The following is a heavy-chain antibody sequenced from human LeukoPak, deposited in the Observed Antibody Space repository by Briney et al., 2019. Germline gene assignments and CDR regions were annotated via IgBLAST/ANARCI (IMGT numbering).Heavy chain of an antibody. CDR1: GGSFSGYY. D-gene: IGHD3-22*01. J-gene: IGHJ4*02. Sequence: SETLSLTCAVYGGSFSGYYRSWIRQPPGKGLEWIGEINHSGSTNYNPSLKSRVTISVDTSKNQFSLKLSSVTAADTAVYYCARAWGSGYYYWGYYFDYWGQGTLVTVSS. CDR2: INHSGST. V-gene: IGHV4-34*01. CDR3: ARAWGSGYYYWGYYFDY.